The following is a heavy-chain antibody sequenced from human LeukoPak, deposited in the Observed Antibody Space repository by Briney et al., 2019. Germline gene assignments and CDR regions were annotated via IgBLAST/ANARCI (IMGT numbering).Heavy chain of an antibody. V-gene: IGHV4-61*08. Sequence: PSETLSLTCTVSGGSISSGGYYWSWIRQHPGKGLEWIGYIYYSGSTNYNPSLKSRVTISVDTSKNQFSLKLSSVTAADTAVYYCARRYIGSYYEYYFDYWGQGTLVTVSS. CDR3: ARRYIGSYYEYYFDY. D-gene: IGHD1-26*01. CDR2: IYYSGST. J-gene: IGHJ4*02. CDR1: GGSISSGGYY.